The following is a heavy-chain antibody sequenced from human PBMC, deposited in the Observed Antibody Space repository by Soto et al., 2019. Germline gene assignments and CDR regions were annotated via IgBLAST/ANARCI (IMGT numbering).Heavy chain of an antibody. CDR1: SGSISSNYW. CDR3: AREAVAVPGQFDS. V-gene: IGHV4-4*02. D-gene: IGHD6-19*01. Sequence: SETLSLTCAVPSGSISSNYWWSWVRQPPGKGLEWIGEIYHSGTTNYNPSLKSRVTISVDKSKNQLSLNLSSVTAADTAVYYCAREAVAVPGQFDSWGQGTLVTVSS. J-gene: IGHJ4*02. CDR2: IYHSGTT.